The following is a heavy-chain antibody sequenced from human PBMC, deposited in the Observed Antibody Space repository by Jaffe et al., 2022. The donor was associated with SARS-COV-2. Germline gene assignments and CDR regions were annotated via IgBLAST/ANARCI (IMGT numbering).Heavy chain of an antibody. V-gene: IGHV4-31*03. D-gene: IGHD6-13*01. CDR3: ARDLYDVAAAGTDDAFDI. Sequence: QVQLQESGPGLVKPSQTLSLTCTVSGGSISSGGYYWSWIRQHPGKGLEWIGYIYYSGSTYYNPSLKSRVTISVDTSKNQFSLKLSSVTAADTAVYYCARDLYDVAAAGTDDAFDIWGQGTMVTVSS. J-gene: IGHJ3*02. CDR1: GGSISSGGYY. CDR2: IYYSGST.